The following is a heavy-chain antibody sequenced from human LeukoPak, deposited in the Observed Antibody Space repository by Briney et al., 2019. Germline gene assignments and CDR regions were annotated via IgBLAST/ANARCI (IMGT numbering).Heavy chain of an antibody. CDR2: IRYDGSNK. V-gene: IGHV3-30*02. D-gene: IGHD3-10*01. CDR1: GFTFSSYG. J-gene: IGHJ3*02. Sequence: GGSLRLSCAASGFTFSSYGMHWVRQAPGKGLEWVAFIRYDGSNKYYADSVKGRFTISRDNSKNTLYLQMNSLRAEDTAVYYCARDGITMVRGVTAFDMWGQGTMVTVSS. CDR3: ARDGITMVRGVTAFDM.